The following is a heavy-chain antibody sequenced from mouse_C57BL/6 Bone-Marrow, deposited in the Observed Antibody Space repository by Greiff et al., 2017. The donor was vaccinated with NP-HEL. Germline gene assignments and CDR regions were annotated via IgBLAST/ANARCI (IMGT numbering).Heavy chain of an antibody. CDR3: ARWGIAWFAY. J-gene: IGHJ3*01. V-gene: IGHV1-81*01. CDR1: GYTFTSYG. CDR2: IYPRSGNH. Sequence: VQLQQSGAELARPGASVKLSCTASGYTFTSYGISWVKQSTGQGLEWIGEIYPRSGNHYYNEKFKGKATLTADKSSSTAYMELRSLTSEDSAVYFCARWGIAWFAYWGQGTLVTVSA.